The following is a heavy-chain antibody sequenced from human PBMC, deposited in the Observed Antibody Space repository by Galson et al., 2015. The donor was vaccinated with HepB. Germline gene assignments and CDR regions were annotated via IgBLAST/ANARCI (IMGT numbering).Heavy chain of an antibody. CDR3: AKEALYDSSGYYYPSYFDY. CDR2: ISYDGSNK. J-gene: IGHJ4*02. CDR1: GFTFSSYG. Sequence: SLRLSCAASGFTFSSYGMHWVRQAPGKGLEWVAVISYDGSNKYYADSVKGRFTISRDNSKNTLYLQMNSLRAEDTAVYYCAKEALYDSSGYYYPSYFDYWGQRTLVTVSS. D-gene: IGHD3-22*01. V-gene: IGHV3-30*18.